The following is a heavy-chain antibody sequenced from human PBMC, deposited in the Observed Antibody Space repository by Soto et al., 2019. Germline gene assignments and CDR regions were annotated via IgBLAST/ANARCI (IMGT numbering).Heavy chain of an antibody. Sequence: SETLSLTCAGSGGSISSSNWWSWVRQPPGKGLEWIGEIYHSGSTNYNPSLKSRVTISVDKSKNQFSLKLSSVTAADTAVYYCARPGTGYYDTFTGHLGDYYYGLDVWGQGTTVTVSS. J-gene: IGHJ6*02. V-gene: IGHV4-4*02. D-gene: IGHD3-9*01. CDR1: GGSISSSNW. CDR3: ARPGTGYYDTFTGHLGDYYYGLDV. CDR2: IYHSGST.